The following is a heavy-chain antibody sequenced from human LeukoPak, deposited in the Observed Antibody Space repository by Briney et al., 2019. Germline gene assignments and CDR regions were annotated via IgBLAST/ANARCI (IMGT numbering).Heavy chain of an antibody. J-gene: IGHJ4*02. CDR1: GYTFSSYG. D-gene: IGHD1-26*01. Sequence: ASVKVSCKASGYTFSSYGISWVRQAPGQGLEWMGWITSYNGNTKYAQQLQGRVTMTTDTSTGTAYMELRSLRSDDTAVYYCARDLSGSYVQDYWGQGTLVTVSS. CDR3: ARDLSGSYVQDY. CDR2: ITSYNGNT. V-gene: IGHV1-18*01.